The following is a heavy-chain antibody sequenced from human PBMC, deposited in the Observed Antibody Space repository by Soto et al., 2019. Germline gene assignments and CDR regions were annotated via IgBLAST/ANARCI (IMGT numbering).Heavy chain of an antibody. CDR1: GGSISSGGYS. J-gene: IGHJ4*02. D-gene: IGHD1-1*01. CDR3: ARPIGSGFTFDY. CDR2: IYHSGSS. Sequence: QLQLQESGSGLVKPSQTLSLTCAVSGGSISSGGYSWSWIRQPPGKGLEWIGNIYHSGSSYYNPSLKSRVTRSVDGSKNQFSLRLSSVTAADTAVYYCARPIGSGFTFDYWGQGTLVTVSS. V-gene: IGHV4-30-2*01.